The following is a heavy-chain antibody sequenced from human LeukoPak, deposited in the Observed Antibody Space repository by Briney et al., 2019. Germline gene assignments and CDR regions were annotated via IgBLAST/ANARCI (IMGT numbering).Heavy chain of an antibody. CDR2: ISSNGGSI. V-gene: IGHV3-64*01. CDR1: GFTFSDYA. CDR3: ARDMTGDTALDY. Sequence: GGSLRLSCAASGFTFSDYAMHWVRQAPGKELEYVSAISSNGGSIHYANSVKGRFTISRDNSKNTLYLQMNSLRAEDTAVYYCARDMTGDTALDYWGQGTLVTVSS. J-gene: IGHJ4*02. D-gene: IGHD5-18*01.